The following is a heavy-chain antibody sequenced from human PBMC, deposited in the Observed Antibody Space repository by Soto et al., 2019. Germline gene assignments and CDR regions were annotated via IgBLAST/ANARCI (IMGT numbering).Heavy chain of an antibody. CDR3: ARGGSIGIAAAGRYYYYGMDV. V-gene: IGHV4-34*01. CDR1: GGSFSGYY. CDR2: INHSGST. J-gene: IGHJ6*02. D-gene: IGHD6-13*01. Sequence: SETLSLTCAVYGGSFSGYYWSWIRQPPGKGLEWIGEINHSGSTNYNPSLKSRVTISVDTSKNQFSLKLSSVTAADTAVYYCARGGSIGIAAAGRYYYYGMDVWGQGTTVTVSS.